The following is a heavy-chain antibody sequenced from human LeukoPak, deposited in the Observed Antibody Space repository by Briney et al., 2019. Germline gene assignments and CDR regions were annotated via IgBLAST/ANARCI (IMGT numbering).Heavy chain of an antibody. CDR2: ISDSGGST. CDR1: GFTFSSYA. J-gene: IGHJ4*02. Sequence: PGGSLRLSCVASGFTFSSYAMSWVRQAPGKGLEWVSGISDSGGSTNYADSVKGRFTISRDKSKNTLYLQMNSLRAEDTAVYYCAKDERYSYVSFWGQGTLVTVSS. D-gene: IGHD5-18*01. V-gene: IGHV3-23*01. CDR3: AKDERYSYVSF.